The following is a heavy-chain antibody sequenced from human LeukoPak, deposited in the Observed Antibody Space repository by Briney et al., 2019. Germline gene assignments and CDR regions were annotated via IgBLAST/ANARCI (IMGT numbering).Heavy chain of an antibody. J-gene: IGHJ4*02. D-gene: IGHD5-12*01. V-gene: IGHV4-34*01. Sequence: SETLSLTCAVYGGSFSGYYWSWIRQPPGKGLEWIGEINHSGSTNYNPSLKSRVTISVDTTKNQFSLKLSSVTAADTAVYYCARHIAEVDILDYFDYWGQGTLVTVSS. CDR2: INHSGST. CDR1: GGSFSGYY. CDR3: ARHIAEVDILDYFDY.